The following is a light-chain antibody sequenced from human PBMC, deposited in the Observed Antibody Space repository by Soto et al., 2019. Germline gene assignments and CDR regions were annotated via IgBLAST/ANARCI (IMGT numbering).Light chain of an antibody. CDR1: QSVSSSY. CDR2: GAS. CDR3: QQYGGSLT. J-gene: IGKJ4*01. V-gene: IGKV3-20*01. Sequence: EIVMTQSPATLSVSAGDRATLSCRASQSVSSSYLAWYQQKPGQSPRLLIYGASTRATGIPDRFRGSGSGTDFTLTISRLEPEDCAVYYCQQYGGSLTFGGGTKVDIK.